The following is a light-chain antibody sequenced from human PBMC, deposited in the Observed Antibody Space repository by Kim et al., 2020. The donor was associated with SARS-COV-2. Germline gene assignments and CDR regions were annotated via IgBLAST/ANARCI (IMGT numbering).Light chain of an antibody. J-gene: IGKJ3*01. Sequence: LSPGERATRSCRASQSVSSYLAWYQQKPGQAPRLLIYDASNRATGIPARFSGSGSGTDFTLTISSLEPEDFAVYYCQQRSNWPGTFGPGTKVDIK. CDR3: QQRSNWPGT. V-gene: IGKV3-11*01. CDR2: DAS. CDR1: QSVSSY.